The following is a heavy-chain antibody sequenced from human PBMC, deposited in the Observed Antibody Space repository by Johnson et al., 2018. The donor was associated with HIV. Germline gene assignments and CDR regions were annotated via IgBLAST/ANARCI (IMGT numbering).Heavy chain of an antibody. CDR2: IWYDGSNK. J-gene: IGHJ3*02. CDR1: GFTFSRYG. CDR3: AKSPGKDHGGNSGGIDI. D-gene: IGHD4-23*01. Sequence: QVQLVESGGGVVQPGRSLRLSCAASGFTFSRYGMHWVRQAPGKGLEWVAVIWYDGSNKYYADSVKGRFTISRDNSKNTMYLQMNSLRAEDTAVYYCAKSPGKDHGGNSGGIDIWDQGTMVTVSA. V-gene: IGHV3-33*06.